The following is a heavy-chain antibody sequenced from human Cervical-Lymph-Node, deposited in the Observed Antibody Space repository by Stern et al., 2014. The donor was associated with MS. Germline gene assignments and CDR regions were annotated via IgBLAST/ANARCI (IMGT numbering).Heavy chain of an antibody. V-gene: IGHV4-59*01. Sequence: QAQLVESGPGLVKPSEPLSLTCTVSGDSISPYYWSWTPHPPGKGLGWIAYISYSGSTNYNPSLNSQVIISVDISKNRVSLKLTSVTAADTAVYYCARGFGSYGMDVWGQGTTVTVSS. CDR2: ISYSGST. D-gene: IGHD3-10*01. CDR1: GDSISPYY. CDR3: ARGFGSYGMDV. J-gene: IGHJ6*02.